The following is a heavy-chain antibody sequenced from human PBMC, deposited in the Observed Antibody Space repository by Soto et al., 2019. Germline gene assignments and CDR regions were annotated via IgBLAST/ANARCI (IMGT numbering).Heavy chain of an antibody. Sequence: SLRLSCAASGFTFISYGMHWVRQAPGKGLEYVSAISGDGGSTYYANSVKGRFTISRDNSKNTLYLQMGSLRAEDMAVYYCAARYCSSTSCFHFDYWGQGALVTVSS. CDR1: GFTFISYG. CDR3: AARYCSSTSCFHFDY. V-gene: IGHV3-64*01. CDR2: ISGDGGST. D-gene: IGHD2-2*01. J-gene: IGHJ4*02.